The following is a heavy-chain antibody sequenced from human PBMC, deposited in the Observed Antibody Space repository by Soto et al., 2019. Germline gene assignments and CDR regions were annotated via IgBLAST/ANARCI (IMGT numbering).Heavy chain of an antibody. CDR3: AMGMGPTDYGMDV. V-gene: IGHV5-51*01. J-gene: IGHJ6*02. D-gene: IGHD7-27*01. CDR2: IYPGDSDT. CDR1: GYSFTIYC. Sequence: GESLKISCKGSGYSFTIYCIGWVLQMPWKGLEWMGIIYPGDSDTRYSPSFQGQVTISADKSISTAYLQWSSLKASDTAMYYCAMGMGPTDYGMDVWGQGTTVTVSS.